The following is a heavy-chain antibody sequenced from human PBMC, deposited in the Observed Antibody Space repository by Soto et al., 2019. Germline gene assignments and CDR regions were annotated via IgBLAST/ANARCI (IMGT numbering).Heavy chain of an antibody. V-gene: IGHV5-10-1*01. Sequence: GDSQKIYCKGSEYSYTIYWISWVRQMPGKGLERMGRIDPSDSYTNYSPSFQGHVTISADKSISTAYLQWSSLKASDTAMYYCARPFQGYDFWSGYQIYGMDVWGQGTTVTVSS. CDR1: EYSYTIYW. CDR2: IDPSDSYT. J-gene: IGHJ6*02. CDR3: ARPFQGYDFWSGYQIYGMDV. D-gene: IGHD3-3*01.